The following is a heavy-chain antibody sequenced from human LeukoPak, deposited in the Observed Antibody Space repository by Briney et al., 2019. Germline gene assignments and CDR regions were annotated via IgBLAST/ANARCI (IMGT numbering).Heavy chain of an antibody. V-gene: IGHV4-59*02. D-gene: IGHD2-15*01. CDR1: GGFVSTNY. Sequence: SETLSLTCTVSGGFVSTNYWNWIRQSPGKGLEWIGYIYYTGTTNYNPSLERRVTISLDTSKNQFSLKLTSVTAADTAVYYCATEKYSANWFDPWGQGTLVTVSS. CDR3: ATEKYSANWFDP. CDR2: IYYTGTT. J-gene: IGHJ5*02.